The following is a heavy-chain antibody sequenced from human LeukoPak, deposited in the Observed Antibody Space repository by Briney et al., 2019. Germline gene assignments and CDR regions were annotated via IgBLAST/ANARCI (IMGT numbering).Heavy chain of an antibody. D-gene: IGHD5-12*01. CDR1: GGSISSTSYY. CDR2: IYYSGST. V-gene: IGHV4-39*01. Sequence: SETLSLTCTVSGGSISSTSYYWGWIRQPPGKGLEWIGSIYYSGSTYYNPSLKSRFTISLATSKNQFSLKLSSVTAAEPAVYYHARLRYSAYASSDYWGQGTLVTVSS. J-gene: IGHJ4*02. CDR3: ARLRYSAYASSDY.